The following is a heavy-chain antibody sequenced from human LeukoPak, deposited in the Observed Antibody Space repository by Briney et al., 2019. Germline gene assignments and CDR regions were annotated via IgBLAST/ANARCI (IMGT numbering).Heavy chain of an antibody. D-gene: IGHD3-10*01. Sequence: GGSLRLSCAASGFTFSSTWMHWVRQAPGKGLVWVSRINSDGSSTIYADSVKGRFTISRDNAKNSLYLQMNSLRAEDTALYYCARDTSSSYGSGSDYWGQGTLVTVSS. J-gene: IGHJ4*02. CDR2: INSDGSST. V-gene: IGHV3-74*01. CDR1: GFTFSSTW. CDR3: ARDTSSSYGSGSDY.